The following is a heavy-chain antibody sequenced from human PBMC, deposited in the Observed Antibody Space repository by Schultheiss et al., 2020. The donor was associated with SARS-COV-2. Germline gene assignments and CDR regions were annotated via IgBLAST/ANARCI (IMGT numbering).Heavy chain of an antibody. J-gene: IGHJ2*01. Sequence: GGSLRLSCKGSGYSFTSYWIGWVRQMPGKGLEWMGIIYPGDSDTRYSPSFQGQVTISADKSISTAYLQWSSLKASDTAMYYCARQNTLVTTVTPTLNWYFDLWGRGTLVTVSS. CDR2: IYPGDSDT. CDR3: ARQNTLVTTVTPTLNWYFDL. D-gene: IGHD4-17*01. CDR1: GYSFTSYW. V-gene: IGHV5-51*01.